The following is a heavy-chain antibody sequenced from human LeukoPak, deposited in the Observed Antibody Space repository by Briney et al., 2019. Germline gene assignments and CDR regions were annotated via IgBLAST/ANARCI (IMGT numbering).Heavy chain of an antibody. CDR2: LNAGNGNT. V-gene: IGHV1-3*01. D-gene: IGHD6-19*01. J-gene: IGHJ4*02. CDR3: ARGLGSGWYGDDY. Sequence: ASVKVSCKASGYTFTNYAMHWVRQAPGQRLEWMGWLNAGNGNTKYSQKFQGRVTITRDTSASTVYMELSSLRSEDTAVYYCARGLGSGWYGDDYWGQGTLVTVSS. CDR1: GYTFTNYA.